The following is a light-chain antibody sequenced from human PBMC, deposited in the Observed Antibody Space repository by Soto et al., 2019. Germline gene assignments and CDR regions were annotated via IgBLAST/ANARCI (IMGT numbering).Light chain of an antibody. V-gene: IGKV3-11*01. J-gene: IGKJ4*01. CDR2: DSS. CDR1: QSVSSY. CDR3: QQCSIWPGT. Sequence: EIVLTQSPATVSLSPGERATLSCRASQSVSSYLAWYQQKPGQAPRLLIYDSSSRATGIPARFSGSGSGTDFTLTISSLEPEDFAVYYCQQCSIWPGTFGEGTKVEIK.